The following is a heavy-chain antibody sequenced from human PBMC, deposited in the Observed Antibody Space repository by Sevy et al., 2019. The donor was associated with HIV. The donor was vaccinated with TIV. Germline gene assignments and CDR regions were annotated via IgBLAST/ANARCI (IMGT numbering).Heavy chain of an antibody. D-gene: IGHD6-13*01. V-gene: IGHV3-72*01. CDR2: SRKKANSYST. CDR3: VRLSYTSSWNFDY. Sequence: GGSLRLSCAASGLTFSDHYMDWVRQAPGKGLEWVGRSRKKANSYSTEYAASVKGRFTISRDDSKNSLYLHMNSLKTEDTAVYYCVRLSYTSSWNFDYWGQGTLVTVSS. CDR1: GLTFSDHY. J-gene: IGHJ4*02.